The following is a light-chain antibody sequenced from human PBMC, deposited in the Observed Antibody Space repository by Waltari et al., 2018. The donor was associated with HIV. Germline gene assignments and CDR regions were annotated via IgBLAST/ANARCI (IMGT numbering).Light chain of an antibody. J-gene: IGLJ1*01. CDR3: YSTDSSLNGI. V-gene: IGLV3-10*01. CDR1: ELTKKY. Sequence: SYELTQPPSVSVSPGQTARIPCSGDELTKKYASWYHQKSGQAPVLFIYDDRKRPSGIPERISGSSSGTMATLTISGAQVEDGGDYYCYSTDSSLNGIFGTGTTVTVL. CDR2: DDR.